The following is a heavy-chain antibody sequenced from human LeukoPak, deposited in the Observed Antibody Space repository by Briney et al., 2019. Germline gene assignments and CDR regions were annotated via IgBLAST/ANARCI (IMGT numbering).Heavy chain of an antibody. CDR3: ARGSDAIDI. CDR1: GYTFTGYY. J-gene: IGHJ3*02. Sequence: ASVKVSCKASGYTFTGYYMHWVRQAPGQGLEWMGWISAYNGNTNYAQKVQGRVTMTTDTSTSTAYMDLRSLRSDDTAVYYCARGSDAIDIWGQGTMVTVSS. V-gene: IGHV1-18*04. CDR2: ISAYNGNT.